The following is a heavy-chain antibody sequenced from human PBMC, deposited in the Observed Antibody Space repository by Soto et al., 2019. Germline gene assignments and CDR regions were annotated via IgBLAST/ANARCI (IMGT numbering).Heavy chain of an antibody. V-gene: IGHV3-30*18. CDR3: AKGGRQWLVTSDFNY. D-gene: IGHD6-19*01. Sequence: VQLVESGGGVVQPGRSLRLSCAASGFTFSDYAMHWVRQAPGKGLEWVAVVSHDGRNTHYADSVKGRFTISRDSSKNTVYLEMTSLSAEDTAVYYCAKGGRQWLVTSDFNYWGQGALVTVSS. J-gene: IGHJ4*02. CDR2: VSHDGRNT. CDR1: GFTFSDYA.